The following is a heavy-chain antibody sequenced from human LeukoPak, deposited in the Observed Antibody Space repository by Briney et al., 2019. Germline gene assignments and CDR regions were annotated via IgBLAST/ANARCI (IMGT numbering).Heavy chain of an antibody. CDR1: GVSISSGDYS. CDR3: ARVRGLDAFDI. V-gene: IGHV4-30-4*08. CDR2: IYYSGST. Sequence: PSQTLSLTCTVSGVSISSGDYSWSWLRQPPGKGLEWIGYIYYSGSTYYNPSLKSRVTISVDTSKNQFSLKLSSVTAADTAVYYCARVRGLDAFDIWGQGTMVTVSS. D-gene: IGHD3-10*01. J-gene: IGHJ3*02.